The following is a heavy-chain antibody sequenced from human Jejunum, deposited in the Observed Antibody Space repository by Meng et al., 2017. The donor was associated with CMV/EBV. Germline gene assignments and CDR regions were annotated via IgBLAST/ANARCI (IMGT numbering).Heavy chain of an antibody. CDR1: GGSINNYY. V-gene: IGHV4-4*07. Sequence: QVQQQEPGPGLVKPPGTLSLTCTVSGGSINNYYWGWIRQSAGKGLEWIGRFYRSDTYNYHPSLNSRVTMSLDTSKKQFSLILSSVTAADTARYYCARGPGASTREGFDHWGLGTLVTVSS. D-gene: IGHD1-26*01. J-gene: IGHJ4*02. CDR2: FYRSDTY. CDR3: ARGPGASTREGFDH.